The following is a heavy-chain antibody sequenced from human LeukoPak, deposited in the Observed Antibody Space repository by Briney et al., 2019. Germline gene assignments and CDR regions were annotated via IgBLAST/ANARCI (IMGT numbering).Heavy chain of an antibody. J-gene: IGHJ6*02. V-gene: IGHV3-53*04. D-gene: IGHD2-2*03. CDR1: GFTFSDAY. CDR2: IYSGGST. Sequence: GGSLRLSCAASGFTFSDAYMSWVRQAPGKGLEWVSVIYSGGSTYYADSVKGRFTISRHNSKNTLYLQMNSLRAEDTAVYYCARDLDNPYYYGMDVWGQGTTVTVSS. CDR3: ARDLDNPYYYGMDV.